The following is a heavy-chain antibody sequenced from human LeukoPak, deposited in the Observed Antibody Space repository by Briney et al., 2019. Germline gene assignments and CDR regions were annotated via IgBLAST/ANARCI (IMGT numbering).Heavy chain of an antibody. CDR2: ISSSSSYI. V-gene: IGHV3-21*01. CDR3: ARVPIRYFDWSIYYFDY. Sequence: GGSLRLSCAASGFTFSSYSMNWVRQAPGKGLEWVSSISSSSSYIYYADSVKGRFTISRDNAKNSLYLQMNSLRAEDTAVYYCARVPIRYFDWSIYYFDYWGQGTLVTVSS. D-gene: IGHD3-9*01. J-gene: IGHJ4*02. CDR1: GFTFSSYS.